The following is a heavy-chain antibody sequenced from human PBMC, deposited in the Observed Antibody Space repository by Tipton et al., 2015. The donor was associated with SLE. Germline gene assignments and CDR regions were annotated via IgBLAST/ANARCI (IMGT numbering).Heavy chain of an antibody. V-gene: IGHV5-51*03. D-gene: IGHD3-10*01. J-gene: IGHJ6*03. CDR3: ARGGGFYYYHYMDV. Sequence: QLVQSGAEVKKPGESLRISCKGSGYNFPDYWIGWVRQMPGKGLEWMGIIYPGDSIIRYSPSFQGQVTISADNSINTAYLQWSSLEASDTAMYYCARGGGFYYYHYMDVWGKGTTVTVSS. CDR1: GYNFPDYW. CDR2: IYPGDSII.